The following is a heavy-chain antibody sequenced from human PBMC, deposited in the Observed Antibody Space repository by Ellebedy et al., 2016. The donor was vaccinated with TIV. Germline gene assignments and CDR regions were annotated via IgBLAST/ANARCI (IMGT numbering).Heavy chain of an antibody. Sequence: SETLSLTXTVSGASINTYYWSWIRQPPGKGLEWIAYIYSSGVTNYNPSLKSRVTISLDTSKSQFSLKLNSVTAADTAVYYCAGAGPRSGNNYWGQGTLVTVSS. V-gene: IGHV4-59*01. D-gene: IGHD2-15*01. CDR2: IYSSGVT. CDR1: GASINTYY. CDR3: AGAGPRSGNNY. J-gene: IGHJ4*02.